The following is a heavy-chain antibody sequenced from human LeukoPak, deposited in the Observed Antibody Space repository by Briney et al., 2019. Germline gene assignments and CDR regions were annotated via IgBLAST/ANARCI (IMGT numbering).Heavy chain of an antibody. Sequence: GGSLRLSCVASGLNFDDSAMHWVRHAPGKGLEWVSLISADGGSTFSADSVKGRFTISRDNSKNSLYLQMNSLRSEDTAMYYCAKESGKFDYWGQGTLVAVSS. CDR2: ISADGGST. V-gene: IGHV3-43*02. CDR1: GLNFDDSA. CDR3: AKESGKFDY. J-gene: IGHJ4*02.